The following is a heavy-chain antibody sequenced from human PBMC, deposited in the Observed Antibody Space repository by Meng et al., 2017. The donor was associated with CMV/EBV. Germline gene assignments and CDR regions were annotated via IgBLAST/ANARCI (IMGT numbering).Heavy chain of an antibody. CDR2: ISSSGSTI. J-gene: IGHJ6*02. CDR3: ARDQGVVPAAIGYYYYGMDV. CDR1: GFTFSDYY. D-gene: IGHD2-2*01. V-gene: IGHV3-11*01. Sequence: GESLKISCAASGFTFSDYYMSWIRQAPGKGLEWVSYISSSGSTIYYADSVKGRFTISRDNAKNSLYLQMNSLRAEDTAVYYCARDQGVVPAAIGYYYYGMDVWGQGTTVTSP.